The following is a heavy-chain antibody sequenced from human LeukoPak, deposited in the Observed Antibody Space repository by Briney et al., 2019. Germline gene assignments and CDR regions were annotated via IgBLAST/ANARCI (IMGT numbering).Heavy chain of an antibody. CDR1: GYSINSGYF. D-gene: IGHD2-15*01. V-gene: IGHV4-38-2*02. Sequence: SQTLSLTCTVSGYSINSGYFWGWVRQPPGKVPEWIGSIFHTGDVYYNPSLRSRVTVSVDTSRNQVSLKVTSVTAADTALYYCARVVASTSIDSWGQGILVTVSS. CDR2: IFHTGDV. CDR3: ARVVASTSIDS. J-gene: IGHJ4*02.